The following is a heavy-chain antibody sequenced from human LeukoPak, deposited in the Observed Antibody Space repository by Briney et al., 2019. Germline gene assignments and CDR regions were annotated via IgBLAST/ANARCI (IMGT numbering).Heavy chain of an antibody. J-gene: IGHJ4*02. CDR2: IYYSGST. CDR1: GGSISSYY. Sequence: SETLSLTCTVSGGSISSYYWSWIRQPPGKGLEWIGYIYYSGSTNYNPSLKSRVTISVDTSKNQFSLKLSSVTAADTAVYYCAGEGYTLDCWGQGTLVTVSS. CDR3: AGEGYTLDC. D-gene: IGHD5-24*01. V-gene: IGHV4-59*01.